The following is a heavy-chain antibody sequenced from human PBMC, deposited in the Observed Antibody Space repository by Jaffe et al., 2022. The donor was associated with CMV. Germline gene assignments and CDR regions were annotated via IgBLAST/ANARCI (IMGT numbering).Heavy chain of an antibody. J-gene: IGHJ4*02. V-gene: IGHV3-23*01. CDR1: GFIFSNYA. Sequence: EVQLLESGGGLVQPGGSLRLTCAASGFIFSNYAMNWVRQTPGKGLEWVAVINDGGDYINYLDSVKGRFTISRDNSRNTMYLQMNGLGVEDTALYYCAKEKGNFLPFDYWGQGTLVTVSS. CDR3: AKEKGNFLPFDY. CDR2: INDGGDYI.